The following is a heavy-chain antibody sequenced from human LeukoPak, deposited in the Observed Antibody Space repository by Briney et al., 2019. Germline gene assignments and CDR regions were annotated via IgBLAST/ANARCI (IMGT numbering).Heavy chain of an antibody. Sequence: ASVKVSCKASGYTFTGCYMHWVRQAPGQGLEWMGRINPNSGGTNYAQKFQGRVTMTRDTSISTAYMELSRLRSDDTAVYYCARDKSDINSWYYYRGQGTLVTVSS. CDR2: INPNSGGT. V-gene: IGHV1-2*06. J-gene: IGHJ4*02. CDR3: ARDKSDINSWYYY. CDR1: GYTFTGCY. D-gene: IGHD6-13*01.